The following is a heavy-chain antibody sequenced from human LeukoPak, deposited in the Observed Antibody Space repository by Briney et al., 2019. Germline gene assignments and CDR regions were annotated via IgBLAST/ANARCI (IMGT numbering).Heavy chain of an antibody. V-gene: IGHV3-21*01. Sequence: GGSLRLSCAASGFTLSTYNMKWVRQAPRKGLEWVSSISTSSSYIYYADSVKGRFTISRDNARNSLYLQMNSLRAEDTAVYYFARCVDFWSTYYMSYYYYMDVWGKGTTVTVSS. CDR1: GFTLSTYN. D-gene: IGHD3-3*01. CDR2: ISTSSSYI. CDR3: ARCVDFWSTYYMSYYYYMDV. J-gene: IGHJ6*03.